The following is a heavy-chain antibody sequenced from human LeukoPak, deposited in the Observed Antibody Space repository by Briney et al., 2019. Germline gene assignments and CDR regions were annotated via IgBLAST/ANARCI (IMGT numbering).Heavy chain of an antibody. CDR3: VVVVAASGSYNWFDP. J-gene: IGHJ5*02. V-gene: IGHV4-59*12. CDR2: IYYSGST. Sequence: SETLSLTCTVSGGSISSYYWSWIRQPPGKGLEWIGYIYYSGSTNYNPSLKSRVTTSIDTSKNQFSLKLSSVTAADTAVYYCVVVVAASGSYNWFDPWGQGTLVTVSS. CDR1: GGSISSYY. D-gene: IGHD2-15*01.